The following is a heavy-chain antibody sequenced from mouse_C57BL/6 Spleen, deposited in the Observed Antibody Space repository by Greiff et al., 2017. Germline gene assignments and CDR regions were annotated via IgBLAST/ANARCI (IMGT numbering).Heavy chain of an antibody. CDR1: GYTFTSYG. CDR2: IYPGSGNT. CDR3: ARYGLRRGMDY. D-gene: IGHD1-1*02. V-gene: IGHV1-55*01. J-gene: IGHJ2*01. Sequence: QVQLQQSGAELVKPGASVKLSCKASGYTFTSYGINWVKQSPGQGLEWIGNIYPGSGNTYYNEKFKGKATVTVYKSSTTVYMQLSSLTSEDSAIYYCARYGLRRGMDYWGQGTPLTVSS.